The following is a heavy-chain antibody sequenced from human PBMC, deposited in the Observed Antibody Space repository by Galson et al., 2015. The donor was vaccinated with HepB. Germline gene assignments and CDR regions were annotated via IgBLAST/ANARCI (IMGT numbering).Heavy chain of an antibody. V-gene: IGHV4-39*01. Sequence: ETLSLTCTVSGGSISSSSYYWGWIRQPPGKGLEWIGSIYYSGSTYYNPSLKSRVTISVDTSKNQFSLKLSSVTAADTAVYYCARQVAASSSWYWGQGTLVTVSS. CDR1: GGSISSSSYY. CDR2: IYYSGST. D-gene: IGHD6-13*01. CDR3: ARQVAASSSWY. J-gene: IGHJ4*02.